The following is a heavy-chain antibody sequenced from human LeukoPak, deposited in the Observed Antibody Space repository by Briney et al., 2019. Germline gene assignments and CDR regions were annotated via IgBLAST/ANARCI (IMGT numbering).Heavy chain of an antibody. CDR1: GGSFSGYY. CDR3: ARASSYYDILTGPLAVGYMDV. Sequence: KPSETLSLTCAVYGGSFSGYYWSWIRQPPGKGLEWLGEVKHSGSTNYNPSLKSRVTISVDTSKNQFSLKLSSVTAADTAVYYCARASSYYDILTGPLAVGYMDVWGKGTTVTVSS. J-gene: IGHJ6*03. D-gene: IGHD3-9*01. CDR2: VKHSGST. V-gene: IGHV4-34*01.